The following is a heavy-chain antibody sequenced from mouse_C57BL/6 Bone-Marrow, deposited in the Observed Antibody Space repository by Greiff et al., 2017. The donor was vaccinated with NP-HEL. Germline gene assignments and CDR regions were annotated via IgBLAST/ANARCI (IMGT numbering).Heavy chain of an antibody. CDR1: GFNIKDDY. CDR2: IDPENGDT. J-gene: IGHJ4*01. Sequence: EVKLQESGAELVRPGASVKLSCTASGFNIKDDYMHWVKQRPEQGLEWIGWIDPENGDTEYASKFQGKATITADTSSNTAYLPLSSLTSEDTAVYYCTTGALYAMDYWGQGTSVTVSS. CDR3: TTGALYAMDY. V-gene: IGHV14-4*01.